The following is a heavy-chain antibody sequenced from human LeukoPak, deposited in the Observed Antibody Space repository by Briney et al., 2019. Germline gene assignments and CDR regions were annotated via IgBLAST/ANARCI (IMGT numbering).Heavy chain of an antibody. CDR3: ARGGIQLWYADY. Sequence: PGGSLRLSCAVSGCTFSSYWMTWVRQAPGKGLEWVASIKEDGSEKYYEDSVKGRFTISRDNAKNSLYLQMNGLRGEDTAVYFCARGGIQLWYADYWGQGTLVTVSS. CDR1: GCTFSSYW. CDR2: IKEDGSEK. D-gene: IGHD5-18*01. V-gene: IGHV3-7*02. J-gene: IGHJ4*02.